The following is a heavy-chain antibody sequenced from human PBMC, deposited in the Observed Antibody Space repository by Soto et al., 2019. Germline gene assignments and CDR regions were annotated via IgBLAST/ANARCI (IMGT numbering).Heavy chain of an antibody. D-gene: IGHD3-10*01. J-gene: IGHJ6*02. CDR2: IDPSDSYT. CDR1: GYSFTSYW. CDR3: SRTGPVPGSGLGFYFGMDV. V-gene: IGHV5-10-1*01. Sequence: LGESLKISCKGSGYSFTSYWISWVRQMPGKGLEWMGRIDPSDSYTNNSPSFQGHVTISADKSTSTAYLQWSSLKASDSAIYYCSRTGPVPGSGLGFYFGMDVWGQGTTVTVSS.